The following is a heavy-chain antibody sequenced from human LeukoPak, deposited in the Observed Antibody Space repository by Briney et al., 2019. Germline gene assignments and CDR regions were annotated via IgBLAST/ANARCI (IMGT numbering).Heavy chain of an antibody. Sequence: PSETLSLTCTVSGGSISSSSYYWGWIRQPPGKGLEWIGNIYYSGSTYYNPSLKSRVTISVDTSKNQFSLKLSSVTAADTAVYYCARHGAEGEYYYYYYMDVWGKGTTVTVSS. D-gene: IGHD3-10*01. CDR1: GGSISSSSYY. V-gene: IGHV4-39*01. CDR2: IYYSGST. J-gene: IGHJ6*03. CDR3: ARHGAEGEYYYYYYMDV.